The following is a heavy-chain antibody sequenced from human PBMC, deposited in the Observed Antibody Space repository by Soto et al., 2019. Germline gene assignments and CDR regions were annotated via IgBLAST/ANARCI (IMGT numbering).Heavy chain of an antibody. Sequence: SVKVSCKASGGTFSSYAISWVRQAPGQGLEWMGGIIPIFGTANYAQKFQGRVTITADESTSTACMELSSLRSEDTAVYYCARDGDRITIFGVVVNRPYGMDVWGQGTTVTVSS. V-gene: IGHV1-69*13. CDR3: ARDGDRITIFGVVVNRPYGMDV. J-gene: IGHJ6*02. D-gene: IGHD3-3*01. CDR1: GGTFSSYA. CDR2: IIPIFGTA.